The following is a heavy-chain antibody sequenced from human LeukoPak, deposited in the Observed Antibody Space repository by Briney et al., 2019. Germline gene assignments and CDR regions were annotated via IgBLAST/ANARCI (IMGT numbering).Heavy chain of an antibody. J-gene: IGHJ3*02. D-gene: IGHD3-3*01. CDR2: IYYSGST. Sequence: SETLSLTCTVPGGSISSSSYYWGWIRQPPGKGLEWIGSIYYSGSTNYNPSLKSRVTISVDTSKNQFSLKLSSVTAADTAVYYCARILEPSYYDFWSGPHGAFDIWGQGTMVTVSS. CDR1: GGSISSSSYY. CDR3: ARILEPSYYDFWSGPHGAFDI. V-gene: IGHV4-39*07.